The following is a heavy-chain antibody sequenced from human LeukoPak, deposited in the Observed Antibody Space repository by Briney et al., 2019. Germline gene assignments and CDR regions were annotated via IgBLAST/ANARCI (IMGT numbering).Heavy chain of an antibody. CDR2: IYYSGST. J-gene: IGHJ6*03. V-gene: IGHV4-59*01. Sequence: SETLSLTCTVSGGSISSYYWSWIRQPPGKGLEWIGYIYYSGSTNYNPSLKSRVTISVDTSKNQFSLKLGSVTAADTAVYYCARAGIGEGERLPKAERYYYYYMDVWGKGTTVTVSS. CDR1: GGSISSYY. D-gene: IGHD1-1*01. CDR3: ARAGIGEGERLPKAERYYYYYMDV.